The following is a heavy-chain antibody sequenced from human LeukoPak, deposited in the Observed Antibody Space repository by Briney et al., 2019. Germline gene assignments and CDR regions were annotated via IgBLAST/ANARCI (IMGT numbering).Heavy chain of an antibody. J-gene: IGHJ4*02. CDR2: ISYSGST. Sequence: SETLSLTCTVSGGSISSDYWSWIRQPPGKGLEWSGYISYSGSTNYNPSLKSRVTISVDTSKNQFSLKLSSLTAADTAVYYCARDSDRGDFDYWGQGTLVTVSS. CDR3: ARDSDRGDFDY. V-gene: IGHV4-59*01. D-gene: IGHD3-10*01. CDR1: GGSISSDY.